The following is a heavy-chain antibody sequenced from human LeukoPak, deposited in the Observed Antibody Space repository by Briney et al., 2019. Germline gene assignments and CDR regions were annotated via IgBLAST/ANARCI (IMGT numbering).Heavy chain of an antibody. V-gene: IGHV1-2*02. CDR2: INPNSGGT. J-gene: IGHJ5*02. Sequence: ASVKVSCKASGYTFTGYYMHWVRQAPGQGLEWMGCINPNSGGTNYAQKFQGRVTMTRDTSISTAYMELSRLSSDDTAVYYCARGGLGYCSSTSCYRAWFDPWGQGTLVTVSS. CDR1: GYTFTGYY. D-gene: IGHD2-2*01. CDR3: ARGGLGYCSSTSCYRAWFDP.